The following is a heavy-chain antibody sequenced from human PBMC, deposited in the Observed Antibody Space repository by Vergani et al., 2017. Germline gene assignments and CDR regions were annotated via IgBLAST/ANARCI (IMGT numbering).Heavy chain of an antibody. CDR1: GFSLSTSGVG. Sequence: QITLKESGPTLVKPTQTLTLTCTFSGFSLSTSGVGVGWIRQPPGKALEWLALIYWDDDKRYSPSLKSRLTITKDTTKNQVVLTMTNMDPVDTATYYYAHSVVDSSGYEEYYFDYWGQGTLVTVSS. V-gene: IGHV2-5*02. D-gene: IGHD3-22*01. CDR3: AHSVVDSSGYEEYYFDY. J-gene: IGHJ4*02. CDR2: IYWDDDK.